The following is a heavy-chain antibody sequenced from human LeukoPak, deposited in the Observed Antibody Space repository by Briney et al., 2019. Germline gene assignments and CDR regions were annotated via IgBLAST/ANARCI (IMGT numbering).Heavy chain of an antibody. CDR1: GFTFSSYA. J-gene: IGHJ4*02. CDR3: AKGLDYYGSGGYDH. V-gene: IGHV3-23*01. Sequence: GGSLRLSCAASGFTFSSYAMTWVRQAPGKGLEWVSTVGAGGRRTYYADSVRGRFTISRDNSKSTVYLQMNTLRAEDTAVYYCAKGLDYYGSGGYDHWGQGTLVTVSS. D-gene: IGHD3-10*01. CDR2: VGAGGRRT.